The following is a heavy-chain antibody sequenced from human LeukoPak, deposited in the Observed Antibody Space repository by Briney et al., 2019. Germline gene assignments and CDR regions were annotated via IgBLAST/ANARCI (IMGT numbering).Heavy chain of an antibody. D-gene: IGHD6-13*01. V-gene: IGHV3-21*01. J-gene: IGHJ4*02. CDR2: ISSSRSYI. CDR1: GFTFSRYW. CDR3: ARFIAAPYYFDY. Sequence: GGSLRLSCVVSGFTFSRYWMSWVRQAPGKGLEWVSFISSSRSYIYYADSVKGRFTISRDNAKNSLYLQMNSLRAEDTAVYYCARFIAAPYYFDYWGRGTLVTVSS.